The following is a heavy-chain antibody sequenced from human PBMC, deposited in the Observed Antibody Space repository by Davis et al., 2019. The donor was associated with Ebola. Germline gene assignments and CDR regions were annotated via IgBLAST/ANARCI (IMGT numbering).Heavy chain of an antibody. D-gene: IGHD3-3*01. Sequence: MPGGSLRLSCTVSGGSISSYYWSWIRQPPGKGLEWIGFIYYSGSTNYNPSLKSRVTISVDTSKNQFSLKLSSVTAADTAVYYCARGSANYDFWSGYYTPGGWFDPWGQGTLVTVSS. V-gene: IGHV4-59*12. CDR1: GGSISSYY. J-gene: IGHJ5*02. CDR3: ARGSANYDFWSGYYTPGGWFDP. CDR2: IYYSGST.